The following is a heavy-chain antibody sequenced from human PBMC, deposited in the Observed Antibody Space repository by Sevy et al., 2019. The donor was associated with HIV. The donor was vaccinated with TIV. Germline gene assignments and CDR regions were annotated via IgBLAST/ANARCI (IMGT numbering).Heavy chain of an antibody. J-gene: IGHJ3*02. Sequence: SETLSLTCTVSGGSISSSSYYWGWIRQPPGKGLEWIGSIYYSGSTYYNPSLKSRVTISVDTSKNQFSLKLSSVTAPDTAVYYCAGDILTGVTIDAFDIWGQGTMVTVSS. CDR3: AGDILTGVTIDAFDI. CDR1: GGSISSSSYY. CDR2: IYYSGST. V-gene: IGHV4-39*01. D-gene: IGHD3-9*01.